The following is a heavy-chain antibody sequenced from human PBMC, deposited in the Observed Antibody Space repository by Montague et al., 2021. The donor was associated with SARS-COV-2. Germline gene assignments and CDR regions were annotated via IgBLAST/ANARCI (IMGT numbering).Heavy chain of an antibody. V-gene: IGHV4-31*03. CDR2: IYYSGST. Sequence: TLSLTCTVSGGSISSGGYYWSWIRQHPGEGLEWIGYIYYSGSTYCKPSLKSRVTISVDTSKNQFSLKLSSVTAADTAVYYCARSSAPSITIFGVSNTYRYFDPWGRGTLVTVSS. CDR1: GGSISSGGYY. J-gene: IGHJ2*01. D-gene: IGHD3-3*01. CDR3: ARSSAPSITIFGVSNTYRYFDP.